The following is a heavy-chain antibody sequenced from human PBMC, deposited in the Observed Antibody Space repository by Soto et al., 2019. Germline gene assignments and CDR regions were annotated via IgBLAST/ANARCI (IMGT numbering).Heavy chain of an antibody. CDR1: GYTFTGYY. CDR2: INPNSGGT. Sequence: ASVKVSCKASGYTFTGYYMHWVRQAPGQGLEWMGWINPNSGGTNYAQKFQGRVTMTRDTSISTAYMELSRLRSDDTAVYYCARDLDSITMIVLPGSPCHWGQGTLVTAPQ. D-gene: IGHD3-22*01. V-gene: IGHV1-2*02. CDR3: ARDLDSITMIVLPGSPCH. J-gene: IGHJ4*02.